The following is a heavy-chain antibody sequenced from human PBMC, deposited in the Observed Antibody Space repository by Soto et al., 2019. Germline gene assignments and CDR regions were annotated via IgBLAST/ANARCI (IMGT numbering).Heavy chain of an antibody. V-gene: IGHV4-61*01. CDR1: GGSVSSGSYY. D-gene: IGHD3-10*01. CDR3: AIERSTMVRGVIYYYYGMDV. J-gene: IGHJ6*02. CDR2: IYYSGST. Sequence: PSETLSLTCTVSGGSVSSGSYYWSWIRQHPGKGQEWIGYIYYSGSTNYNTSLKSRVTISVDTSKNQFSLKLSSVTAADTAVYYCAIERSTMVRGVIYYYYGMDVWGQGTTVTVSS.